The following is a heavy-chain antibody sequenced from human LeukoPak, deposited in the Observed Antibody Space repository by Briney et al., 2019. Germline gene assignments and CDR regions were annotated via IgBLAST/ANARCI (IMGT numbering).Heavy chain of an antibody. CDR3: ARDEKNWFEY. Sequence: PSETLSLTCTVSGGSISSRSYYWGWLRQPPGKGLEWIASIFYSGSTYHNPSLKSRVTISVDTSKSQFSLKLSSVTAADTAVYYCARDEKNWFEYWGQGTLVTVSS. CDR2: IFYSGST. CDR1: GGSISSRSYY. V-gene: IGHV4-39*02. J-gene: IGHJ5*01.